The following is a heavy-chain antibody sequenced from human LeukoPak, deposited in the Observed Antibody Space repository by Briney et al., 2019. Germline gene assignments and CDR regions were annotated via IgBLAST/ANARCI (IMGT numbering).Heavy chain of an antibody. J-gene: IGHJ4*02. D-gene: IGHD3-22*01. V-gene: IGHV3-30*04. CDR2: ISYDGSNK. Sequence: AGGSLRLSCAASGFTFSSYAMHWVRQAPGKGLEWVAVISYDGSNKYYADSMKGRFTISRDNSKNTLYLQMNSLRAEDTAVYYCAKEYDYYDSSGYYDYWGQGTLVTVSS. CDR1: GFTFSSYA. CDR3: AKEYDYYDSSGYYDY.